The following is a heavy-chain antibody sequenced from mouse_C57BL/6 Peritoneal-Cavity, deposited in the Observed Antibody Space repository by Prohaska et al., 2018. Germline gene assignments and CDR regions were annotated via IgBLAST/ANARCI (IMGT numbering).Heavy chain of an antibody. CDR1: GIDFSTYW. Sequence: VRLLHSGGGLVPPEGSLRLSFAPSGIDFSTYWMSWVRRATGKGIEWIGEMNPDSSTKNYAPSLKDKFIISRDNAKNTLYLQMSKVRSEDTALYYCARHLGDYWCQGTSVNGSS. J-gene: IGHJ4*01. CDR2: MNPDSSTK. V-gene: IGHV4-1*01. CDR3: ARHLGDY.